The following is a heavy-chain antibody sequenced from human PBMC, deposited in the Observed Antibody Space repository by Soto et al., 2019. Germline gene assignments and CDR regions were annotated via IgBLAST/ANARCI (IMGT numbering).Heavy chain of an antibody. V-gene: IGHV3-74*01. CDR3: ARDLPTNGDGMDV. D-gene: IGHD2-8*01. CDR2: INSDGSSA. Sequence: GGSLRLSCAASGFTFSSYWMHWVRQAPGKGLVWVSRINSDGSSATYADSVKGRFTVSRDNAKNTLYLQMNSLRAEDTAVYYCARDLPTNGDGMDVWGLGTTVTV. CDR1: GFTFSSYW. J-gene: IGHJ6*02.